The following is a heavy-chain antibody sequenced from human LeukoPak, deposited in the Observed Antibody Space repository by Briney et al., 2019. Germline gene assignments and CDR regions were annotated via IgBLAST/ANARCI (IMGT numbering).Heavy chain of an antibody. CDR2: ISSSSSII. J-gene: IGHJ4*02. Sequence: GGSLGLSCAASGFAFSSYSMNWVRQAPGKGLEWPSYISSSSSIIYYADSVKGRLTISRDNAKNSLYLQMNSLRDEDTAVYYCAKSDTYRFDYWGQGTLVTVSS. CDR1: GFAFSSYS. D-gene: IGHD2-21*02. V-gene: IGHV3-48*02. CDR3: AKSDTYRFDY.